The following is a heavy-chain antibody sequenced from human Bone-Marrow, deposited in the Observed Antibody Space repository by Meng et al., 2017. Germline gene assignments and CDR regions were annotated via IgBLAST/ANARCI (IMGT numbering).Heavy chain of an antibody. CDR2: INPNSGGT. CDR3: ARVQQSAAIFYYYYYGMDV. J-gene: IGHJ6*02. D-gene: IGHD2-2*01. Sequence: ASVKVSCKASGYTFTGYYMHWVRQAPGQGLEWMGWINPNSGGTNYAQKFQGRVTMTRDTSISTAYMELRSLRSDDTAVYYCARVQQSAAIFYYYYYGMDVWGQGTTVTVSS. V-gene: IGHV1-2*02. CDR1: GYTFTGYY.